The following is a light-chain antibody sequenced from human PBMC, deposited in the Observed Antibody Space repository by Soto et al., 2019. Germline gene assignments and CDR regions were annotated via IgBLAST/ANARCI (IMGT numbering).Light chain of an antibody. CDR1: QSVSNY. J-gene: IGKJ4*01. CDR3: QQRSSWPLLT. CDR2: DAS. Sequence: EIVLTQSPATLSLSPGERTTLSCRASQSVSNYLAWFQQKPGQAPRLLIYDASNRATGIPARFSGSGSGTDFTLTISSLEPEDFAVYYCQQRSSWPLLTFGGGTPVEI. V-gene: IGKV3-11*01.